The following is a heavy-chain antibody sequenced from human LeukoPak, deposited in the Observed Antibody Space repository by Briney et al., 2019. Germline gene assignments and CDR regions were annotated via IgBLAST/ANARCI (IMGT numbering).Heavy chain of an antibody. V-gene: IGHV3-30-3*01. D-gene: IGHD6-13*01. Sequence: GGSLRLSCAASGFTFSSYAMSWVRQAPGKGLEWVAVISYDGSNKYYADSVKGRFTISRDNSKSTLYLQMNSLRAEDTAVYYCARDEESIAAAGYFDYWGQGTLVTVSS. CDR3: ARDEESIAAAGYFDY. CDR1: GFTFSSYA. CDR2: ISYDGSNK. J-gene: IGHJ4*02.